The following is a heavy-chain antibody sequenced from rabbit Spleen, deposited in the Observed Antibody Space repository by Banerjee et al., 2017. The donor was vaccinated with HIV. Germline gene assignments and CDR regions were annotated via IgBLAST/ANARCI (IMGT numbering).Heavy chain of an antibody. V-gene: IGHV1S40*01. CDR2: IDTSDGDT. D-gene: IGHD6-1*01. CDR1: GFSLNSNYY. J-gene: IGHJ4*01. Sequence: QSLEESGGDLVKPGASLTLTCTASGFSLNSNYYMCWVRQAPGKGLEWIACIDTSDGDTDYANWPKGRFTISKASSTTVTLQMTSLTAADTATYFCAKMRYGSYGYFDLWGPGTLVTVS. CDR3: AKMRYGSYGYFDL.